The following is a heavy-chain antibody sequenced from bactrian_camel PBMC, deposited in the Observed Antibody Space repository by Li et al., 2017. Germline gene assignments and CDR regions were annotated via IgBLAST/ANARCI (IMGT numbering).Heavy chain of an antibody. J-gene: IGHJ4*01. D-gene: IGHD1*01. CDR1: DSVYNSESHC. CDR3: AATPQLAYRLNPNHYNY. CDR2: IDTDFDTT. Sequence: ESGGGSVKAGGSLRLSCSASDSVYNSESHCMAWFRQVPGNEREGVASIDTDFDTTVYGDFVKARFTISQDNAKTTVYLQMSRLQPEDSAMYYCAATPQLAYRLNPNHYNYWGQGTQ. V-gene: IGHV3S25*01.